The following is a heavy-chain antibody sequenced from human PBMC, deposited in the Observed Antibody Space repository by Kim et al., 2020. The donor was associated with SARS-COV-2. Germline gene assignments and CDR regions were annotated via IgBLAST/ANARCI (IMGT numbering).Heavy chain of an antibody. Sequence: ASVKVSCKASGYGFTNYYIHWVRQAPGQGLEWMGSINPSGGYINYAQKFQGRVTMTSNTSTSVVYMEMRTLRSEDTAVYFCARGYYYGSGCYPCFFDYWGQGTLLPVPS. CDR2: INPSGGYI. J-gene: IGHJ4*02. D-gene: IGHD3-10*01. V-gene: IGHV1-46*01. CDR3: ARGYYYGSGCYPCFFDY. CDR1: GYGFTNYY.